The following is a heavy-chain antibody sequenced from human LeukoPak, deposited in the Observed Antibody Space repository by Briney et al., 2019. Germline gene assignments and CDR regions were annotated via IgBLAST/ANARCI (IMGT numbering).Heavy chain of an antibody. V-gene: IGHV3-23*01. CDR2: ISNNGGYT. CDR3: ARAPGSYSFYYYYGMDV. Sequence: GGSLRLSCAASGFTFSSSAMSWVRQAPGKGLEWVSAISNNGGYTYYADSVKGRFTISRDNSKNTLYLQMNSLRAEDTAVYYCARAPGSYSFYYYYGMDVWGQGTTATVSS. CDR1: GFTFSSSA. D-gene: IGHD3-10*01. J-gene: IGHJ6*02.